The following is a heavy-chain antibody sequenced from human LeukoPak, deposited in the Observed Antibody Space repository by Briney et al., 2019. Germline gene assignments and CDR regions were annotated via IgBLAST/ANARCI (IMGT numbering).Heavy chain of an antibody. D-gene: IGHD5-24*01. CDR3: ATDLAGRWLQSPEFDY. J-gene: IGHJ4*02. Sequence: ASVKVSCRVSGYTLTELSMHWVRQAPGKGLEWMGGFDPEDGETIYAQKFQGRVTMTEDTSTDTAYMELSSLRSEDTAVYYCATDLAGRWLQSPEFDYWGQGTLVTVSS. CDR2: FDPEDGET. V-gene: IGHV1-24*01. CDR1: GYTLTELS.